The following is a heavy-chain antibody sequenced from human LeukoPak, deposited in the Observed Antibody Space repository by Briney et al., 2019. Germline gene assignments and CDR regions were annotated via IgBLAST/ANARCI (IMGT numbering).Heavy chain of an antibody. CDR2: IYRGGST. J-gene: IGHJ4*02. V-gene: IGHV3-53*01. D-gene: IGHD1-7*01. CDR3: AKGRRAPLVGTITKSWIDY. Sequence: PGGSLRLSCAASGFSVSSNYMSWVRQAPGKGLEWVSIIYRGGSTYYTDSVKGRFTISRDNSKNTLNLQMNNLRAEDTAVYYCAKGRRAPLVGTITKSWIDYWGQGTLVTVSS. CDR1: GFSVSSNY.